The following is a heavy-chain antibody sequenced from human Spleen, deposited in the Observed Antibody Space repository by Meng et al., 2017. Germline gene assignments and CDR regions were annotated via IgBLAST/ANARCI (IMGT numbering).Heavy chain of an antibody. J-gene: IGHJ4*02. D-gene: IGHD6-19*01. Sequence: GESLKISCAASGFTFDDYGMSWVRQAPGKGLEWVSGINWNGGSTGYADSVKGRFTISRDNAKNSLYLQMNSLRAEDTALYYCARGRIAVAGLGNYWGQGTLVTVSS. CDR2: INWNGGST. CDR1: GFTFDDYG. CDR3: ARGRIAVAGLGNY. V-gene: IGHV3-20*04.